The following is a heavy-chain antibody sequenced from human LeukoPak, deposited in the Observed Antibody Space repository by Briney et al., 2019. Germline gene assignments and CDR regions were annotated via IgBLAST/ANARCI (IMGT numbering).Heavy chain of an antibody. CDR3: AKAQYYYDSSGYSQLFDY. D-gene: IGHD3-22*01. J-gene: IGHJ4*02. CDR1: GFTVSSNY. V-gene: IGHV3-23*01. CDR2: ISGSGGST. Sequence: GGSLRLSCAASGFTVSSNYMSWVRQAPGKGLEWVSAISGSGGSTYYADSVKGRFTISRDNSKNTLYLQMNSLRAEDTAVYYCAKAQYYYDSSGYSQLFDYWGQGTLVTVSS.